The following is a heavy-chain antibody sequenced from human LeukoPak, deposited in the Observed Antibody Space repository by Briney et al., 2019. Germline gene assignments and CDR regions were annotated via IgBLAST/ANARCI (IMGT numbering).Heavy chain of an antibody. V-gene: IGHV4-31*03. D-gene: IGHD2-2*01. CDR3: ARDMRSSTSTRPGYNWFDP. CDR2: IYYSGST. CDR1: GGSISSGGYY. Sequence: PSETLSLTCTVSGGSISSGGYYWSWIRQHPGKGLEWIGYIYYSGSTYYNPSLKSRVTISVDTSKNQFSLKLSSVTAADTAVYYCARDMRSSTSTRPGYNWFDPWGQGTLVTVSS. J-gene: IGHJ5*02.